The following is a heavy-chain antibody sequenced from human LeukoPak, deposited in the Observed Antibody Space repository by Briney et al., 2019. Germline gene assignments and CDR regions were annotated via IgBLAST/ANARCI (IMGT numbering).Heavy chain of an antibody. CDR2: ISGSGGST. V-gene: IGHV3-23*01. CDR3: AKGNLDGYYYYYMDV. Sequence: GGSLRLSCAASGFTFSSYAMSWVRQAPGKGLEWVSAISGSGGSTYYADSVKGRFTISRDNSKNTLYLQMNSLRAEDTAVYYCAKGNLDGYYYYYMDVWGKGTTVTVSS. D-gene: IGHD4-17*01. J-gene: IGHJ6*03. CDR1: GFTFSSYA.